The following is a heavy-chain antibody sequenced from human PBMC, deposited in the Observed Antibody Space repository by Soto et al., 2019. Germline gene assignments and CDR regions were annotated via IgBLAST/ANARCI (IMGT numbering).Heavy chain of an antibody. J-gene: IGHJ4*02. CDR1: GFTFSSYG. CDR3: AKVLYGVVTYFDS. CDR2: ISGSGAAT. D-gene: IGHD3-3*01. V-gene: IGHV3-23*01. Sequence: EVQLLESGGGLVQPGGSLRLSCASSGFTFSSYGMTWVRRPPGKGLEWVPAISGSGAATNYADSVQGRFTISRDNSNNPMYLQMNSLRAEDTAVYSCAKVLYGVVTYFDSWGQGTLVTVSS.